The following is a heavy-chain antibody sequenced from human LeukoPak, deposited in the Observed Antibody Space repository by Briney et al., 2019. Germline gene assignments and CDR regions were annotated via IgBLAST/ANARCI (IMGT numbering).Heavy chain of an antibody. Sequence: GGSLRLSCAASGFTFSRSGMNWVRQAPGKGLEWVSCISSDSSYIYYADSVKGRFTISRDNANNSLDLQMTGLRAEDTAMYYCARYSYGTNDAFDIWGQGTMVTVSS. D-gene: IGHD5-18*01. CDR2: ISSDSSYI. V-gene: IGHV3-21*01. CDR1: GFTFSRSG. CDR3: ARYSYGTNDAFDI. J-gene: IGHJ3*02.